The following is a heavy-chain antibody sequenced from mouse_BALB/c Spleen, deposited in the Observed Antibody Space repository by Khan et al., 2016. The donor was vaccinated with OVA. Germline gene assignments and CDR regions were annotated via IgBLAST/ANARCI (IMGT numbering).Heavy chain of an antibody. D-gene: IGHD2-10*01. J-gene: IGHJ4*01. Sequence: QVQLQQSGPGLVAPSQSLSITCTISGFSLTNYGVHWVRQPPGKGLEWLVVIWSDGSTTYNSALKSRLSISKDNSKSQVFLKMNSLQTDDTAVYYCARQPYYHYYIMDYGGQGTSVTVSS. CDR3: ARQPYYHYYIMDY. CDR2: IWSDGST. CDR1: GFSLTNYG. V-gene: IGHV2-6-1*01.